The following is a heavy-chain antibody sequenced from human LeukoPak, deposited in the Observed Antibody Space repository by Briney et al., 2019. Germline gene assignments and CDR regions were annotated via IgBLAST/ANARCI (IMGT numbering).Heavy chain of an antibody. CDR1: EFAFSTYS. CDR3: ANTYYAFWSGSF. CDR2: ISSLGSTI. D-gene: IGHD3-3*01. J-gene: IGHJ4*02. V-gene: IGHV3-48*01. Sequence: GGSLRLSCAASEFAFSTYSMNWVRQAPGQGLEWVSYISSLGSTIYYADSVKGRFTISRDNSKNTVYLQMNSLRAEDTAVYYCANTYYAFWSGSFWGQGTLVTVSS.